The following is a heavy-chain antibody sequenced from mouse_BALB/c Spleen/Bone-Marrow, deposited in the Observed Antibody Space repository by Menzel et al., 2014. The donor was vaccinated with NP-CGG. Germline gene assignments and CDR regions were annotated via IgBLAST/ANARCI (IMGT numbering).Heavy chain of an antibody. CDR3: ARTGPFDY. Sequence: VQLQQSGPELVKPGASVKISCKASGYAFXSSWMNWVKQRPGQGLEWIGRIYPGDGDTNYNGKFKGKATLTADKSSSTAYMQLSSLTSVDSAVYFCARTGPFDYWGQGTTLTVSS. V-gene: IGHV1-82*01. CDR2: IYPGDGDT. J-gene: IGHJ2*01. CDR1: GYAFXSSW. D-gene: IGHD4-1*01.